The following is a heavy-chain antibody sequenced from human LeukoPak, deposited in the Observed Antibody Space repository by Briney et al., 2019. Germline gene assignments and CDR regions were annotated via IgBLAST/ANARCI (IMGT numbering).Heavy chain of an antibody. CDR1: GGSVTSTNW. D-gene: IGHD3-3*01. V-gene: IGHV4-4*02. CDR3: AREGGFYRPLDY. Sequence: PSETLSLTRGVSGGSVTSTNWWTWVRQPPGKGLEWIGEVHLDGRTNYNPSLKSRLTMSVDLSENHVSLKLTSVTAADTAVYYCAREGGFYRPLDYSGQGTMVTASS. CDR2: VHLDGRT. J-gene: IGHJ4*02.